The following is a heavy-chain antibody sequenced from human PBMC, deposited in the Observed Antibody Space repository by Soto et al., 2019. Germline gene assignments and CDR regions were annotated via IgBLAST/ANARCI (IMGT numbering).Heavy chain of an antibody. CDR1: GFTVSTYW. J-gene: IGHJ2*01. V-gene: IGHV3-74*01. Sequence: EVHLVESGGGLVQPGGSLRLSCAASGFTVSTYWMHWVRQDPGKGLMWVSRISPDGSTTTYADPVRGRFTISRDTAENTLYLQMNCLRVEDTAVYYCAKDRVPYSDYGRYFDLWGRGTLVTVSS. CDR2: ISPDGSTT. D-gene: IGHD4-17*01. CDR3: AKDRVPYSDYGRYFDL.